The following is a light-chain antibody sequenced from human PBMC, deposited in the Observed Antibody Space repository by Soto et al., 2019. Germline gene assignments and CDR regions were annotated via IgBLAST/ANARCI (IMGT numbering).Light chain of an antibody. CDR1: SSYIGAYNY. J-gene: IGLJ2*01. CDR2: DVT. CDR3: SSHTFGSIVV. V-gene: IGLV2-14*03. Sequence: QSVLTQPASASGSPGQSITISCTTTSSYIGAYNYVSWYQQHTGKAPKLIIYDVTSRPSGVSNRFSGSKSGNTASLTISGLQAEDEADYFCSSHTFGSIVVFGGGTKLTVL.